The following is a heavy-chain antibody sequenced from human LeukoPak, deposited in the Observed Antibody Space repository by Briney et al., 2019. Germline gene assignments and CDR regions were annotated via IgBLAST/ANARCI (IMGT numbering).Heavy chain of an antibody. V-gene: IGHV3-21*01. D-gene: IGHD2-15*01. J-gene: IGHJ5*02. CDR3: ARDKGYSDP. CDR2: ISSSSSYI. CDR1: GFTFSSYS. Sequence: GSLLLSGASSGFTFSSYSMNWVRPAPGKGLEWVSSISSSSSYIYYADSVKGRFTISRDNAKNSLYLKMNSLRAEDTAVYYCARDKGYSDPWGQGTLVTVSS.